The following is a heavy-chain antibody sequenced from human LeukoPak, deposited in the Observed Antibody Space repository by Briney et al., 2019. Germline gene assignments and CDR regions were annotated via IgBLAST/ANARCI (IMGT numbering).Heavy chain of an antibody. CDR1: GGTFSSYA. CDR2: IIPIFGTA. CDR3: ARDHDYEVWFDP. Sequence: SVKVSCKASGGTFSSYAISWVRQAPGQGLEWMGGIIPIFGTANFAQKFQGRVTITADKSTSTAYMELSSLRSEDTAVYYCARDHDYEVWFDPWGQGTLVTVSS. D-gene: IGHD4-17*01. V-gene: IGHV1-69*06. J-gene: IGHJ5*02.